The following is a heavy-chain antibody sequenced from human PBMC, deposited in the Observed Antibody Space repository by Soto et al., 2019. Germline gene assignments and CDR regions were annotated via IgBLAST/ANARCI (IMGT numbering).Heavy chain of an antibody. V-gene: IGHV1-69*01. D-gene: IGHD3-22*01. Sequence: QVQLVQSGAEVKKPGSSVKVSCKASGGTFSSYAISWVRQAPGQGLEWMGGIIAIFGTANYAQKLQGRVTITGEEATGTACMERSSLRAEGTGVYYCARDHAGYYDSSGYPTDCWGQGTLVTVSS. CDR3: ARDHAGYYDSSGYPTDC. CDR1: GGTFSSYA. CDR2: IIAIFGTA. J-gene: IGHJ4*02.